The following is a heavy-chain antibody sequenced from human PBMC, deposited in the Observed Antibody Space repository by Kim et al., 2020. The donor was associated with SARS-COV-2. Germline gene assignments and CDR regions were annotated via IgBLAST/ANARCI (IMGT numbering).Heavy chain of an antibody. V-gene: IGHV4-61*02. J-gene: IGHJ5*02. Sequence: SETLSLTCTVSGGSISSGSYYWSWIRQPAGKGLEWIGRIYTSGSTNYNPSLKSRVTISVDTSKNQFTLKLSSVTAADTAVYYCACERFLEWSKFNWFDPWGQGTLVTVSS. CDR2: IYTSGST. CDR3: ACERFLEWSKFNWFDP. D-gene: IGHD3-3*01. CDR1: GGSISSGSYY.